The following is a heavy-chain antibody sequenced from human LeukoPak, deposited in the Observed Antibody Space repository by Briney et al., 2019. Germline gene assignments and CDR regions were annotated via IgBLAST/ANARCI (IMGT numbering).Heavy chain of an antibody. Sequence: ASVKVSCKASGYTFTGYYMHWVRQAPGQGLEWMGRINPNSGGTNYAQKFQGRVTMTRDTSISTAYMELSRLRSDDTAVYYSASRTSYGDYAYYWGQGTLVTVSS. V-gene: IGHV1-2*06. CDR2: INPNSGGT. J-gene: IGHJ4*02. CDR1: GYTFTGYY. D-gene: IGHD4-17*01. CDR3: ASRTSYGDYAYY.